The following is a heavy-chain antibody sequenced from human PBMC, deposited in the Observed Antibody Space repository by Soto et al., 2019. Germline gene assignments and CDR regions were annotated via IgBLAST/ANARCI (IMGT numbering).Heavy chain of an antibody. V-gene: IGHV1-18*01. CDR1: GYTFRHYG. CDR3: ARGRQECSNSGCGYIYDGMDV. Sequence: AAVKVPRKASGYTFRHYGIGWVRQAPGQGLEWMGWISAYNGNRHFAEGLRGRITMTTNTTTSTADMELRSLSSDDTAVYYCARGRQECSNSGCGYIYDGMDVWGQGTTVTVSS. CDR2: ISAYNGNR. J-gene: IGHJ6*02. D-gene: IGHD1-26*01.